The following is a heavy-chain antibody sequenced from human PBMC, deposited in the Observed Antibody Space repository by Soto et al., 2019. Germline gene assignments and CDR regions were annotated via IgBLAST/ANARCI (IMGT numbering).Heavy chain of an antibody. J-gene: IGHJ6*02. Sequence: QVQLQESGPGLVKPSETLSLICTVSGGSISGHFWSWIRQPPGKRLEWIGNIYDGVTTNYNPSLXSXGTLSLDTSKRQFSLKLNSVTAADTAMYYCAINADVWGQGTTVTVSS. CDR1: GGSISGHF. CDR3: AINADV. CDR2: IYDGVTT. V-gene: IGHV4-59*08.